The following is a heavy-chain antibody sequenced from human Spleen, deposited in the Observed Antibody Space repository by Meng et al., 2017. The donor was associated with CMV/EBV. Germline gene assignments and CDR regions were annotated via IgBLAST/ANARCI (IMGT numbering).Heavy chain of an antibody. V-gene: IGHV3-53*01. CDR2: ISLSSSK. D-gene: IGHD3-10*01. J-gene: IGHJ5*02. CDR3: ARVVYNH. CDR1: GSTVSFNS. Sequence: DVELVESGAGVIQLGGSLCLSCAVSGSTVSFNSRALVRRGPGKGFDSVAGISLSSSKYDSDCVKGRFYISRDNSKTMMYHQTNSLTTEDTAVYYWARVVYNHWGQGTLVTVSS.